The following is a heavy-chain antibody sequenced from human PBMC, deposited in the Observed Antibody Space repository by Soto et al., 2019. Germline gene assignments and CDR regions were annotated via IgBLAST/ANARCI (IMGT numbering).Heavy chain of an antibody. CDR2: IYYSGST. D-gene: IGHD1-26*01. CDR3: ARRYGGNFDY. CDR1: GGSSSSYY. Sequence: SETLSLTCTVSGGSSSSYYWSWIRQPPGKGLEWIGYIYYSGSTNYNPSLKSRVTISVDTSKNQFSLKLSSVTAADTAVYYCARRYGGNFDYWGQGTLVTVSS. V-gene: IGHV4-59*01. J-gene: IGHJ4*02.